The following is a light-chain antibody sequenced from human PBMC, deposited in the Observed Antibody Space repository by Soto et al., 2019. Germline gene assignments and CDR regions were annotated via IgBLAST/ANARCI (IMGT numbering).Light chain of an antibody. V-gene: IGKV3-20*01. CDR2: GAS. Sequence: EIVLTQSPGTLSLSPGERATLSCRASQSVSSSYLAWYQQKPGQAPRLLIYGASSRATGIPDTFSVSGSGTDFTLTISRREPEDCAWYYCQHYGSSPPLTFGGGTKLEIK. J-gene: IGKJ4*01. CDR1: QSVSSSY. CDR3: QHYGSSPPLT.